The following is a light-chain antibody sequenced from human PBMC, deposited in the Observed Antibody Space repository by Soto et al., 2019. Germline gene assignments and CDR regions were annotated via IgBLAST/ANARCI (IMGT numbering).Light chain of an antibody. CDR1: QTIHNN. CDR3: QQYSDWPLT. CDR2: AAS. V-gene: IGKV3D-15*01. Sequence: EIVMTQSPATLSVSPGERATLSCRPSQTIHNNLAWYQQRPGQAPRPLIYAASTRATGIPARFSGNGFGTEFTLTISSLQSEDFAVYYCQQYSDWPLTFGGGTKVEIK. J-gene: IGKJ4*01.